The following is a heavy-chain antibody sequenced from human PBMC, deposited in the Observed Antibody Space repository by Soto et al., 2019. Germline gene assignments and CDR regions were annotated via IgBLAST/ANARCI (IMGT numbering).Heavy chain of an antibody. D-gene: IGHD3-22*01. Sequence: GWYLRVSCAASGFTFSSYAMSWVRQAPGKGLEWVSAISGSGGSTYYADSVKGRFTISRDNSKNTLYLQMNSLRAEDTAVYYCEKNPKRIIMIVVFTLQAYYFDFWGQRSLVIVSS. V-gene: IGHV3-23*01. CDR1: GFTFSSYA. CDR3: EKNPKRIIMIVVFTLQAYYFDF. J-gene: IGHJ4*02. CDR2: ISGSGGST.